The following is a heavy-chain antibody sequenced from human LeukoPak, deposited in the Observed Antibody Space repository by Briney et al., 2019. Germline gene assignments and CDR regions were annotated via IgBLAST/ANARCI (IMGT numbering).Heavy chain of an antibody. V-gene: IGHV3-74*01. D-gene: IGHD3-3*01. J-gene: IGHJ1*01. Sequence: GGSLRLSCAASEFTFNNYWMHWVRQAPGKGLVWVSRIKSDGKITTYADSVKGRFTTSRDNAKNTFYLQMNSLRVGDTAVYYCLLIILGGSSQHWGQGTLVTVSS. CDR2: IKSDGKIT. CDR3: LLIILGGSSQH. CDR1: EFTFNNYW.